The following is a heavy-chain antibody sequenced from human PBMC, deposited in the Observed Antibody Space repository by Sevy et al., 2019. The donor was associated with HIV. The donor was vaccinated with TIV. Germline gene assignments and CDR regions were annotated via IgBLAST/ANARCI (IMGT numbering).Heavy chain of an antibody. Sequence: SETLSLTCDVSGDSISSGLYWGWIRQSPGKGLEWIGSVYRSGNTYDNPSLKSRATISVDTSKNQFSLKLKSATAADTGVYYCARDFRSFYNYFDYWGQGILVTVSS. CDR1: GDSISSGLY. V-gene: IGHV4-38-2*02. J-gene: IGHJ4*02. CDR3: ARDFRSFYNYFDY. CDR2: VYRSGNT. D-gene: IGHD6-13*01.